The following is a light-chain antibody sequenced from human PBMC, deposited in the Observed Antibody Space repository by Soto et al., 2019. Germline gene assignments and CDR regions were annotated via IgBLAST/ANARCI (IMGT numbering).Light chain of an antibody. Sequence: QSVLTQPASVSGSPGQSITFSCTGTSSDVGSYDYVSWHQQHPGKAPKLIIYDVNNRPSGVPSRFSGSKSGNTASLIISGLEIEDEADYYCCAYSTSGTHVFGTGTKLTVL. CDR3: CAYSTSGTHV. CDR1: SSDVGSYDY. J-gene: IGLJ1*01. CDR2: DVN. V-gene: IGLV2-14*03.